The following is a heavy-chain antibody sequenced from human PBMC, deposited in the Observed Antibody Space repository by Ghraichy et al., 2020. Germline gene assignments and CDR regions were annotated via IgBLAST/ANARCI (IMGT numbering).Heavy chain of an antibody. V-gene: IGHV3-23*01. J-gene: IGHJ5*02. CDR2: ISGSGGST. CDR1: GFTFSSYA. D-gene: IGHD6-13*01. CDR3: AKGGSSSWIASYNWFDP. Sequence: GGSLRLSCAASGFTFSSYAMSWVRQAPGKGLEWVSAISGSGGSTYYADSVKGRFTISRDNSKNTLYLQMNSLRAEDTAVYYCAKGGSSSWIASYNWFDPWGQGTLVTVSS.